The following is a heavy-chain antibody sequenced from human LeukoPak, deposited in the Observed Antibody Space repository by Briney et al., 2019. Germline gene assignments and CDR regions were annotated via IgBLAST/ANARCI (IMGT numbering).Heavy chain of an antibody. Sequence: GGSLRLSCAASGFTFSNYGIHWVRQAPGKGLEWVTFIRYDGSNQYYADSVKGRFTLSRDNSKSTLYLQMNSPRPEDTAVYYCARGYSGYDSTLDYWGQGTLVIVSS. CDR3: ARGYSGYDSTLDY. J-gene: IGHJ4*02. CDR2: IRYDGSNQ. CDR1: GFTFSNYG. D-gene: IGHD5-12*01. V-gene: IGHV3-30*02.